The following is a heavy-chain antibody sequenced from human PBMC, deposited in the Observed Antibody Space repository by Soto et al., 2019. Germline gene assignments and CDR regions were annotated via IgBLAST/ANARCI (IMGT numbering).Heavy chain of an antibody. CDR2: IYWDDEK. Sequence: QITLKESGPTLVKPTQTLTLTCTFSGFSLSTSGVTVGWIRQPPGKALEWLGHIYWDDEKRYSPSLMSRLTITKDTSKDQVVLTLSNMAPVDTAIYYCAHRLIGKVIDWGFHSWGQGTLVTVSS. CDR1: GFSLSTSGVT. V-gene: IGHV2-5*02. CDR3: AHRLIGKVIDWGFHS. D-gene: IGHD3-16*01. J-gene: IGHJ4*02.